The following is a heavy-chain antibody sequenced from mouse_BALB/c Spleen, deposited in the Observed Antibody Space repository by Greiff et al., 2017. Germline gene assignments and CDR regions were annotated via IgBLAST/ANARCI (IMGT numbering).Heavy chain of an antibody. Sequence: VQLQQSGAELVRPGALVKLSCKASGFNIKDYYMHWVKQRPEQGLEWIGWIDPENGNTIYDPKFQGKASITADTSSNTAYLQLSSLTSEDTAVYYCARSGLRSWFAYWGQGTLVTVSA. D-gene: IGHD2-4*01. CDR2: IDPENGNT. V-gene: IGHV14-1*02. CDR3: ARSGLRSWFAY. J-gene: IGHJ3*01. CDR1: GFNIKDYY.